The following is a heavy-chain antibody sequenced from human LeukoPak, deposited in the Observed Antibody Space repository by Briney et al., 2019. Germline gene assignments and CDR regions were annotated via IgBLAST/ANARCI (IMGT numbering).Heavy chain of an antibody. J-gene: IGHJ4*02. Sequence: GFLRLSCAASGFTVSSNYMSWVRQAPGKGLEWVSVIYSGGSTYYADSVKGRFTISRDNSKNTLYLQMNSLRAEDTAVYYCARAPEGSGSLYFFDYWGQGTLVTVSS. CDR2: IYSGGST. D-gene: IGHD3-10*01. V-gene: IGHV3-66*01. CDR3: ARAPEGSGSLYFFDY. CDR1: GFTVSSNY.